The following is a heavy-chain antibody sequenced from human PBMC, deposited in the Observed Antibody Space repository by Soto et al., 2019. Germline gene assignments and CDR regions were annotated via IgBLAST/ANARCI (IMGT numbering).Heavy chain of an antibody. V-gene: IGHV3-23*01. D-gene: IGHD6-19*01. CDR3: ASRSSGWYFDY. CDR2: ISGSGGST. J-gene: IGHJ4*02. CDR1: GFTFSSYA. Sequence: PGGSLRLSCAASGFTFSSYAMNWVRQAPGKGLEWVSVISGSGGSTYYADSVKGRFTISRDNSKNTLYLQMNSLRVEDTAVYYCASRSSGWYFDYWGQGTLVTAPQ.